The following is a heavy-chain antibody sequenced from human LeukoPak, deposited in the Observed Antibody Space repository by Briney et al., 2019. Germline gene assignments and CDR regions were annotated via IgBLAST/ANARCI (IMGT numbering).Heavy chain of an antibody. CDR3: ARQSSGRYSGPFDY. J-gene: IGHJ4*02. Sequence: GGSLRLSCAASGFTFSSYWMSWVRQAPGRGLEWVASIKQDGSEKYYVDSVKGRFTISRDNAKNSLYLQMNSLRAEDTAVYYCARQSSGRYSGPFDYWGLGTLVTVSS. CDR2: IKQDGSEK. CDR1: GFTFSSYW. D-gene: IGHD1-26*01. V-gene: IGHV3-7*01.